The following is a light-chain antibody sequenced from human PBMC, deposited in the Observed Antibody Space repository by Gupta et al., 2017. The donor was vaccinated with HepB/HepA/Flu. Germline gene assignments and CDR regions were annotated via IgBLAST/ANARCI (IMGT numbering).Light chain of an antibody. CDR2: DVN. CDR3: GSYEDSRTFVFV. V-gene: IGLV2-23*02. CDR1: RSDVVNYNL. Sequence: QSALTQPAAVSGSPGQSITISCTGTRSDVVNYNLVSWYQQHPGKAPNLMIYDVNKRHSGVSNRFSGSKSDNTASLTINGLQAEDEADYYCGSYEDSRTFVFVFGGGTKITVL. J-gene: IGLJ3*02.